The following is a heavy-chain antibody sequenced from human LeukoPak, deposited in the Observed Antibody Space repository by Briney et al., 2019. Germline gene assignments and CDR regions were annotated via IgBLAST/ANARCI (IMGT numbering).Heavy chain of an antibody. CDR2: IFTSGRT. V-gene: IGHV4-61*02. CDR3: ARDRTAMVRGINAFDI. J-gene: IGHJ3*02. D-gene: IGHD3-10*01. Sequence: PSETLSLTCTVSGGSINSGTSYWSWIRQPAGKGLEWIGRIFTSGRTYYNPSLKSRVAISVDMSENQFSLRLSSVTAADTAVYYCARDRTAMVRGINAFDIWGQGTMVTVSS. CDR1: GGSINSGTSY.